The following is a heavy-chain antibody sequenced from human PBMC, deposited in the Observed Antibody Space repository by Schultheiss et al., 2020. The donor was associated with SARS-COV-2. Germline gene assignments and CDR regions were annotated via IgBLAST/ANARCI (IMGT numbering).Heavy chain of an antibody. CDR1: GFTFSSYG. Sequence: GGSLRLSCAASGFTFSSYGMHWVRQAPGKGLEWVAVISYDGSNKYYADSVKGRFTISRHNSKNTLYLQMNSLRAEDTAVYYCARWGSSGFRNAFDIWGQGTMVTVSS. CDR3: ARWGSSGFRNAFDI. D-gene: IGHD3-22*01. V-gene: IGHV3-30*03. CDR2: ISYDGSNK. J-gene: IGHJ3*02.